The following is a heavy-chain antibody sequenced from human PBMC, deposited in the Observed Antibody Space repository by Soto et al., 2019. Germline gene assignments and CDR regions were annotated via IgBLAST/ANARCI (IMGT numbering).Heavy chain of an antibody. CDR1: GFTFSTYW. Sequence: ESGGGLVQPGGSLRLSCAASGFTFSTYWMSWVRQAPGKGLEWLANIKQDGSEKYYVDSVKGRFTVSRDNAKNSLYLQMNSLRAEXTAVYYXARXPXYXXGWFADWGQGTLVTVS. CDR2: IKQDGSEK. CDR3: ARXPXYXXGWFAD. D-gene: IGHD6-19*01. J-gene: IGHJ4*02. V-gene: IGHV3-7*01.